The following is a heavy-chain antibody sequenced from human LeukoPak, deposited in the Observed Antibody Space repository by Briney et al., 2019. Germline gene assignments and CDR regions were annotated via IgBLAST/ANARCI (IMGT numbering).Heavy chain of an antibody. Sequence: GASVKVSCKASGYTFTGYYMHWVRQAPGQGLEWMGWINPNSGGTNYAQKFQGRVTMTRDTSISTAYMELSRLRSDDTAAYYCARDLVELTLVANWFDPWGQGTLVTVSS. V-gene: IGHV1-2*02. D-gene: IGHD1-26*01. CDR1: GYTFTGYY. J-gene: IGHJ5*02. CDR2: INPNSGGT. CDR3: ARDLVELTLVANWFDP.